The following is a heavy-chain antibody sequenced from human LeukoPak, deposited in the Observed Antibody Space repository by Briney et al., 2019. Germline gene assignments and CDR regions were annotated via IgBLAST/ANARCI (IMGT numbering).Heavy chain of an antibody. Sequence: SETLSLTCTVSGGSISSYYWSWIRQPAGKGLEWIGRNYTSGSTNYNPSLKSRVTMSADTSKNQFSLKLSSVTAADTAVYYCARDGRDGYNTRAPPYGMDVWGQGTTVTVSS. CDR3: ARDGRDGYNTRAPPYGMDV. D-gene: IGHD5-24*01. CDR1: GGSISSYY. J-gene: IGHJ6*02. V-gene: IGHV4-4*07. CDR2: NYTSGST.